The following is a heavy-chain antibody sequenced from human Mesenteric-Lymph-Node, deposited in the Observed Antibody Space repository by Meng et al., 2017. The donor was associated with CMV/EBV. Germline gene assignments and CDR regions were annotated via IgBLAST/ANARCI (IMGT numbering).Heavy chain of an antibody. J-gene: IGHJ5*02. CDR1: GYTFTDFY. V-gene: IGHV1-2*06. D-gene: IGHD2/OR15-2a*01. CDR2: INPNSGVS. Sequence: QVPLVQSEAELGKPGGSVLLPCKAYGYTFTDFYIQWVRQAPGQGLEWMGRINPNSGVSNSAQNFQGRVTMTRDTSISTAYMELGRLTSDDTAVYYCARDNVNPEGFDPWGQGTLVTVSS. CDR3: ARDNVNPEGFDP.